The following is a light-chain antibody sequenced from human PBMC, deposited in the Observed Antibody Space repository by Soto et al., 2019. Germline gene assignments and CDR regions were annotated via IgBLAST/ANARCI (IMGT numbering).Light chain of an antibody. CDR1: SSDIGDYNY. CDR3: SSHTSTSTGV. Sequence: QSALTQPASVSGSPGQSITISCTGTSSDIGDYNYVSWYQQHPGKAPKLIIFEVGDRPSGVSYRFSGSKSGYTASLTISGLQAEDEADYYCSSHTSTSTGVFGAGTKLTVL. CDR2: EVG. J-gene: IGLJ3*02. V-gene: IGLV2-14*01.